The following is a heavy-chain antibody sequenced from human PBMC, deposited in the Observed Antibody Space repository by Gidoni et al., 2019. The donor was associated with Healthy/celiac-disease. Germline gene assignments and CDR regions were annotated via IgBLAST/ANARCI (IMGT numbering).Heavy chain of an antibody. J-gene: IGHJ4*02. CDR1: GFTFSSYS. CDR2: ISSSSSYI. V-gene: IGHV3-21*01. Sequence: EVQLVESGGGLVKPGGSLRLSCAASGFTFSSYSMNWVRQAPGKGLEWVSSISSSSSYIYYADSVKGRFTISRDNAKNSLYLQMNSLRAEDTAVYYCARDNGLPDYYDSSGPKGDYWGQGTLVTVSS. D-gene: IGHD3-22*01. CDR3: ARDNGLPDYYDSSGPKGDY.